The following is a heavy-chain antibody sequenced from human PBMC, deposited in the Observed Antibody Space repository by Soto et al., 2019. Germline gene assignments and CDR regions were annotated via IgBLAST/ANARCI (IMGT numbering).Heavy chain of an antibody. Sequence: EVQLVESGGGLVQPGGSLRLSCAASGFTFSSYSMNWVRQAPGKGLEWVSYISSSSSTIYYADSVKGRFTISRDNAKNALYLQMNSLRDEDTAVYYCAREGDFWSGPGWDYWGQGTLVTVSS. CDR3: AREGDFWSGPGWDY. V-gene: IGHV3-48*02. J-gene: IGHJ4*02. CDR2: ISSSSSTI. CDR1: GFTFSSYS. D-gene: IGHD3-3*01.